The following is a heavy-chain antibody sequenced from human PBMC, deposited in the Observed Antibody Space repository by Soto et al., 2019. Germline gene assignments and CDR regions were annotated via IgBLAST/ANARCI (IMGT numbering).Heavy chain of an antibody. CDR2: IGSSSSYT. Sequence: EVQLVESGGGLVEPGGSLRLSCVASGFTFNTYNMNWVRQAPGKGLEFVSYIGSSSSYTSYADSVKGRFTISRDNAKNSLYLQMNNLRAEDTAVYYCAREGGKQYDYFFGLDVWGQGTTVTVSS. J-gene: IGHJ6*02. V-gene: IGHV3-21*05. CDR1: GFTFNTYN. D-gene: IGHD1-1*01. CDR3: AREGGKQYDYFFGLDV.